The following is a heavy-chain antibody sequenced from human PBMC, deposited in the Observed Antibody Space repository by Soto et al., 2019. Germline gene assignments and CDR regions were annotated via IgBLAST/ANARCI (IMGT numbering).Heavy chain of an antibody. D-gene: IGHD2-15*01. CDR2: ICYSGSA. Sequence: PSETLSLTCTVSGGSISNYYWNWIRQPPGKGLQWIGYICYSGSADYNPSLKSRVTISIDTSKNQFSLKLTSVTAADTAVYYCARMRPLEDLATKYSFDYCGQGPLVTVYS. V-gene: IGHV4-59*01. J-gene: IGHJ4*02. CDR3: ARMRPLEDLATKYSFDY. CDR1: GGSISNYY.